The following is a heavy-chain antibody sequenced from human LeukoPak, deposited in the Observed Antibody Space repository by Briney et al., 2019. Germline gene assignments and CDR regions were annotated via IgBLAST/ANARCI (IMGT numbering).Heavy chain of an antibody. V-gene: IGHV3-74*01. CDR2: IDTGGGST. CDR3: ARSSRLQELGIFDY. J-gene: IGHJ4*02. Sequence: PGGSLRLSCAASGFTFSSYWMHWVRQAPGKGLVWVSRIDTGGGSTTYADSVKGRFTISRDNAKNTLYLQMNSLRAEDTAVYYCARSSRLQELGIFDYWGQGTLVTVSS. CDR1: GFTFSSYW. D-gene: IGHD7-27*01.